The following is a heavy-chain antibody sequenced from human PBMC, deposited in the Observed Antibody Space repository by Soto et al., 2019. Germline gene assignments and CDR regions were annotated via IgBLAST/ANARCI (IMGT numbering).Heavy chain of an antibody. J-gene: IGHJ3*02. CDR2: ISGSGGST. V-gene: IGHV3-23*01. CDR3: AKSRREYNWNYVAFDI. D-gene: IGHD1-7*01. CDR1: GFTFSSYA. Sequence: GGSLRLSCAASGFTFSSYAMSWVRQAPGKGLEWVSAISGSGGSTYYADSVKGRFTISRDNSKNTLYLQMNSLRAEDTAVYYCAKSRREYNWNYVAFDIWGQGTMVTVSS.